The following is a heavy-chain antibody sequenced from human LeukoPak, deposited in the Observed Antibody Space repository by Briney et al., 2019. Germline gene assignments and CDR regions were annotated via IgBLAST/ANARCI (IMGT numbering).Heavy chain of an antibody. D-gene: IGHD5-12*01. V-gene: IGHV3-21*04. Sequence: GGSLRLSCAASGLTFSSYSMNWVRQAPGEGLEWVSSISGSSTYIYYADSLQGRFTISRDNAKNSLYLQMNSLRVEDTAVYYCATSGYSGYGIDNWGQGTLVAVSS. CDR3: ATSGYSGYGIDN. CDR1: GLTFSSYS. J-gene: IGHJ4*02. CDR2: ISGSSTYI.